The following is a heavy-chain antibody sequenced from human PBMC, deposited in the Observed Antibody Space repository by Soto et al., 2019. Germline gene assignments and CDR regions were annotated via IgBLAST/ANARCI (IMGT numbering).Heavy chain of an antibody. Sequence: QVQLQESGPGLVKSSETLSLTCDVSGVYIRGFYWTWIRQSPGQGLEWIGYVYYSGSTSYNPSLESRVTISLDTSKSQLSLKLSSVTAADTAFYYCARDNGNYDFDLWGQGTLVTVSS. CDR2: VYYSGST. J-gene: IGHJ4*02. CDR3: ARDNGNYDFDL. V-gene: IGHV4-59*01. CDR1: GVYIRGFY. D-gene: IGHD1-7*01.